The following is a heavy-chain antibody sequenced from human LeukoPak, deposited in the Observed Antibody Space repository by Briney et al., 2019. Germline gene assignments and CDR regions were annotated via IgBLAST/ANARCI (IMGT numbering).Heavy chain of an antibody. CDR3: ARRADSSGSTRSFDY. D-gene: IGHD3-22*01. CDR1: GGSISSSSYY. J-gene: IGHJ4*02. V-gene: IGHV4-39*01. Sequence: PSETLSLTCTVSGGSISSSSYYWGWIRQPPGKGPEWIGSIYYSGSTYYNPSLKSRVTISVDTSKNQFSLKLSSVTAADTAVYYCARRADSSGSTRSFDYWGQGTLVTVSS. CDR2: IYYSGST.